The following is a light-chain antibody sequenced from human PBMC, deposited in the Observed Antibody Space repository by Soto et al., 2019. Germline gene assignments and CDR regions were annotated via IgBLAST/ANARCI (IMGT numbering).Light chain of an antibody. CDR1: SSNSGAGYE. CDR3: QSYDSSLSGYV. Sequence: QSVLTQPPSVSEAPGQRVTISCTGSSSNSGAGYEAHWYQQVPGTAPKLLSYENNNRPSGVPDRFSGSKSGTSASLAITGLQAEDEAEYYCQSYDSSLSGYVFGTGTKLTVL. V-gene: IGLV1-40*01. CDR2: ENN. J-gene: IGLJ1*01.